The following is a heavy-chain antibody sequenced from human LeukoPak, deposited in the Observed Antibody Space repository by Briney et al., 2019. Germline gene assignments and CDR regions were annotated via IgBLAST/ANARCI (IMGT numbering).Heavy chain of an antibody. CDR1: GFTFSSYA. Sequence: GGSLRLSRAASGFTFSSYAMSWVRQAPGKGLEWVSAISGSGDGTYYADSVKGRFTISRDNSKNTLYLQMNSLRAENTAVYYCARDVRSGWLQAFDLWGRGTLVTVSS. CDR2: ISGSGDGT. D-gene: IGHD5-12*01. V-gene: IGHV3-23*01. CDR3: ARDVRSGWLQAFDL. J-gene: IGHJ2*01.